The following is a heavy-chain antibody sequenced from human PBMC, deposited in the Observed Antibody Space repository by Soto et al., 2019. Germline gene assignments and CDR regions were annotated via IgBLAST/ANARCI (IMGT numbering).Heavy chain of an antibody. Sequence: PGGSLRLSCAASGFTFSSYSMNWVRQAPGKGLEWVSYISSSSSTIYYADSAKGRFTISRDNAKNSLYLQMNSLRAEDTAVYYCARDGKDIVVVPAAIPPYYFDYWGQGTLVTVSS. D-gene: IGHD2-2*02. V-gene: IGHV3-48*01. CDR3: ARDGKDIVVVPAAIPPYYFDY. CDR1: GFTFSSYS. CDR2: ISSSSSTI. J-gene: IGHJ4*02.